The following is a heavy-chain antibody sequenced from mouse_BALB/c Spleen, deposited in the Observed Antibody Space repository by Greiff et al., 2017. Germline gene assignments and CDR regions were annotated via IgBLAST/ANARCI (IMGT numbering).Heavy chain of an antibody. J-gene: IGHJ3*01. CDR3: AVDGYYSWFAY. V-gene: IGHV1-14*01. CDR2: INPYNDGT. CDR1: GYTFTSYV. D-gene: IGHD2-3*01. Sequence: LVESGPELVKPGASVKMSCKASGYTFTSYVMHWVKQKPGQGLEWIGYINPYNDGTKYNEKFKGKATLTSDKSSSTAYMELSSLTSEDSAVYYCAVDGYYSWFAYWGQGTLVTVSA.